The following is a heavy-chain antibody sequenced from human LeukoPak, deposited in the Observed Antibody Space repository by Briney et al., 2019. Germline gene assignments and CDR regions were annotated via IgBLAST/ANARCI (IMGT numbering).Heavy chain of an antibody. CDR1: GGSISSGGYS. CDR2: IYHSGST. CDR3: ARVGADGDLPDY. V-gene: IGHV4-30-2*01. D-gene: IGHD4-17*01. J-gene: IGHJ4*02. Sequence: SETLSLTCAVSGGSISSGGYSWSWIRQPPGKGLEWIGYIYHSGSTYYNPSLKSRVTISVDRSKNQFSLKLSSVTAADTAVYYCARVGADGDLPDYWGQGTLVTVSS.